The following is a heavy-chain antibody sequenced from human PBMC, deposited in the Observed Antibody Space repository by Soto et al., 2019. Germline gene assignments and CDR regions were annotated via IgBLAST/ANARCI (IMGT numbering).Heavy chain of an antibody. CDR3: ARDKPLRDSPREASGGELTYYYYGMDV. CDR2: IIPIFGTA. V-gene: IGHV1-69*13. D-gene: IGHD5-12*01. Sequence: SVKVSCKASGGTFSSYAISWVRQAPGQGLEWMGGIIPIFGTANYAQKFQGRVTITADESTSTAYMELSSLRSEDTAVYYCARDKPLRDSPREASGGELTYYYYGMDVWGQGTTVTVSS. J-gene: IGHJ6*02. CDR1: GGTFSSYA.